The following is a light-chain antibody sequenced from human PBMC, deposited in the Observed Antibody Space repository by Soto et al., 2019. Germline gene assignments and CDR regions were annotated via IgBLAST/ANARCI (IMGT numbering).Light chain of an antibody. CDR2: AAS. CDR1: QTISGY. CDR3: QQSFSTPPT. Sequence: IQMTQSPSSLSASVGDRVTITCRASQTISGYLNWYQQKPGKAPKLLISAASSLQSGVPSRFSGSGSGTDFTLTISSLQPEDFATYYCQQSFSTPPTFGQGTKVDNK. J-gene: IGKJ1*01. V-gene: IGKV1-39*01.